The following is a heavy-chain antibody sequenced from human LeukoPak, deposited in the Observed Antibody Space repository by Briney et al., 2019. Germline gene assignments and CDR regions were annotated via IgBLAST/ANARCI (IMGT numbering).Heavy chain of an antibody. CDR2: INSGGDDI. D-gene: IGHD2-2*01. CDR1: GFTFSLYA. Sequence: GGSLRLSCPASGFTFSLYAMNWVRQAPGKGLEWISYINSGGDDIHYAASVKGRFTISRDDARNTLYLQLSSLRADDTAVYYCARDTIQPGLIDDWGQGTLVTVPS. CDR3: ARDTIQPGLIDD. V-gene: IGHV3-21*05. J-gene: IGHJ4*02.